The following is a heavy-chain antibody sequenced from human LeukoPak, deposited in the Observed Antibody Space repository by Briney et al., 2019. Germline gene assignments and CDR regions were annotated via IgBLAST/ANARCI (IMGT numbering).Heavy chain of an antibody. D-gene: IGHD4-23*01. V-gene: IGHV1-18*01. Sequence: GASVKVSCKASGYTFTSYGISWVRQAPGQGLEWMGWISAYNGNTNYAQNLQGRVTITTDTSTTTAYMELRSLRSDDTAVYYCARENGGTDFDYWGQGTLVTVSS. CDR1: GYTFTSYG. CDR3: ARENGGTDFDY. CDR2: ISAYNGNT. J-gene: IGHJ4*02.